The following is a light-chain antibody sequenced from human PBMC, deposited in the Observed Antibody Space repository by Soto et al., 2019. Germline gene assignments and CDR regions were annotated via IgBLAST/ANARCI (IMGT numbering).Light chain of an antibody. CDR1: QSVLHSSNNKNY. Sequence: DIVMTQSPDSLAVSLGERATINCKSSQSVLHSSNNKNYLTWYQQKQGQPPKLLIYWASTRESGVPDRFSGSGSGTDFTRTISSLQAEDVAVYYCQQFQTPARTFGQGTKVEIK. V-gene: IGKV4-1*01. CDR3: QQFQTPART. CDR2: WAS. J-gene: IGKJ1*01.